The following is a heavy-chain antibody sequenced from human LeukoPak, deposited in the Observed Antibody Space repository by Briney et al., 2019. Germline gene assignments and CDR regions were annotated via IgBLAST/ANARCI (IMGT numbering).Heavy chain of an antibody. CDR2: IYYSGST. D-gene: IGHD3-3*01. CDR1: GGSISSSSYY. Sequence: PSGTLSLTCTVSGGSISSSSYYWGWIRQPPGKGLEWIGSIYYSGSTYYNPSLKSRVTISVDTSKNQFSLKLSSVTAADTAVYYCARDENYDFWSGYRGGAFDIWGQGTMVTVSS. CDR3: ARDENYDFWSGYRGGAFDI. J-gene: IGHJ3*02. V-gene: IGHV4-39*07.